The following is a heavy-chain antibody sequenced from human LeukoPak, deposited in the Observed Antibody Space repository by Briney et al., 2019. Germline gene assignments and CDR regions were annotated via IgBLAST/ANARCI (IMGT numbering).Heavy chain of an antibody. V-gene: IGHV3-7*03. CDR1: GFTFSSYW. CDR2: IKQDGSEK. D-gene: IGHD6-19*01. J-gene: IGHJ6*02. Sequence: GGSLRLSCVASGFTFSSYWMSWVRQAPGKGLEWVANIKQDGSEKYYVDSVKGRFTISRDNAKNSLYLQMNSLRAEDTAVNYCARNPPRSGWYIYYYYYYGMDVWGQGTTVTVSS. CDR3: ARNPPRSGWYIYYYYYYGMDV.